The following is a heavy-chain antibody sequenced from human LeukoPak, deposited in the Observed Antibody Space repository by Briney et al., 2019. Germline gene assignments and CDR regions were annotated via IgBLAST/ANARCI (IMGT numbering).Heavy chain of an antibody. J-gene: IGHJ4*02. CDR1: GFTFSTYG. V-gene: IGHV3-30*18. D-gene: IGHD5-18*01. CDR2: ISYDGSNK. Sequence: GGSLRLSCAASGFTFSTYGMHWVRQAPGKGLEWVALISYDGSNKYYADSVKGRFTISRDNSKNTLYLQVDSLRAEDTAVYYCAKDPYSYGYPNYFEYWGQGTLVTVSS. CDR3: AKDPYSYGYPNYFEY.